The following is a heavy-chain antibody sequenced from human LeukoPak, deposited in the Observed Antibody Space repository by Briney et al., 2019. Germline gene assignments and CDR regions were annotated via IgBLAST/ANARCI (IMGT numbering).Heavy chain of an antibody. V-gene: IGHV6-1*01. CDR2: TYYRSKWYN. J-gene: IGHJ3*02. CDR3: TKGQLWASGRAFDI. D-gene: IGHD3-16*01. Sequence: SQTLSLTCAISGDSVSSNSAAWNWIRQSPSRGLEWLGRTYYRSKWYNDYAVSVKSRITINPDTSKNQFSLQLNSVTPEDTAVYYCTKGQLWASGRAFDIWGQGTMVTVSS. CDR1: GDSVSSNSAA.